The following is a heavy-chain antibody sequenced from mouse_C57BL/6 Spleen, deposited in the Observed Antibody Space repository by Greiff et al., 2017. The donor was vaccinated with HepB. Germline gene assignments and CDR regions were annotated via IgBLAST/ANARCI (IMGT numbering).Heavy chain of an antibody. V-gene: IGHV14-1*01. CDR2: IDPADGDT. CDR3: TTIDYDGGVAY. D-gene: IGHD2-4*01. Sequence: EVQLQQSGAELVRPGASVKLSCTASGFNIKDYYMHWVKQRPEQGLEWIGRIDPADGDTEYAPKFQGKATMTADTSSTTAYLQLSSLTSADTAVYYCTTIDYDGGVAYWGQGTLVTVSA. CDR1: GFNIKDYY. J-gene: IGHJ3*01.